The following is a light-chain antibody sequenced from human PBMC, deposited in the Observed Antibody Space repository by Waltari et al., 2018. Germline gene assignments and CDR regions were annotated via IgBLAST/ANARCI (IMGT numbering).Light chain of an antibody. J-gene: IGLJ3*02. Sequence: QSALTQPASVSGSPGQSIPISCTGTRSHVGSFNLFSWYQQHPGKAPKLMIYVVTKRPSGVSNRFSGSKSSNTASLTISGLQAEDEADYYCCSYATSSWVFGGGTRLTVL. CDR2: VVT. V-gene: IGLV2-23*02. CDR1: RSHVGSFNL. CDR3: CSYATSSWV.